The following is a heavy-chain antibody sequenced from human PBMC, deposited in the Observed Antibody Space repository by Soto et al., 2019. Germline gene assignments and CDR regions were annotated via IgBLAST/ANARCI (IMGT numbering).Heavy chain of an antibody. CDR3: ARDRSLNFAVPPYGMDV. CDR1: GFTFSSYS. D-gene: IGHD3-3*01. V-gene: IGHV3-48*04. CDR2: IDESGGTT. J-gene: IGHJ6*02. Sequence: GGSLRLSCAASGFTFSSYSMNWVRQAPGKGPEWISRIDESGGTTSYADSVKGRFTISRDNTRDSLYLHMSNLRAEDTAIYYCARDRSLNFAVPPYGMDVWGPGTTVTVSS.